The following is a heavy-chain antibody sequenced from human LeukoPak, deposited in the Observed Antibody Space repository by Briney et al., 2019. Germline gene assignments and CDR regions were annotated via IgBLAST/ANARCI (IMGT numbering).Heavy chain of an antibody. V-gene: IGHV4-59*05. Sequence: SETLSLTCTVSGGSISSYYWSWIRQPAGKGLEWIGSIYYSGSTYYNPSLKSRVTISVDTSKNQFSLKLSSVTAADTAVYYCARRREGVTDAFDIWGQGTMVTVSS. J-gene: IGHJ3*02. CDR3: ARRREGVTDAFDI. CDR1: GGSISSYY. CDR2: IYYSGST. D-gene: IGHD3-10*01.